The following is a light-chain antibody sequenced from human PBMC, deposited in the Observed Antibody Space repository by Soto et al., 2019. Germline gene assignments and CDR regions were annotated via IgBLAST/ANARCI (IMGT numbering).Light chain of an antibody. V-gene: IGLV2-8*01. Sequence: QSALTQPPSASGSPGQSVTISCTGTSSDVGGYNYVSWYQQHPGKAPKFMIYEVSKRPSGVPDRFSGSKSGNTASLTVSGLQAEDEAGYYCSSYAGRTVIFGGGTKLTVL. CDR2: EVS. J-gene: IGLJ2*01. CDR3: SSYAGRTVI. CDR1: SSDVGGYNY.